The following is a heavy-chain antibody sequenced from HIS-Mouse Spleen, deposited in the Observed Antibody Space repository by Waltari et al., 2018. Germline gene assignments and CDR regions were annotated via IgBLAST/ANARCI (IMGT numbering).Heavy chain of an antibody. Sequence: EVQLVESGGGLVKPGGSLRLSCAASGFPFSTHSLNWVRQAPGKGLEWVSSISSSSSYIYYADSVKGRFTISRDNAKNSLYLQMNSLRAEDTAVYYCARDPSGYDNHWGQGTLVTVSS. J-gene: IGHJ5*02. CDR1: GFPFSTHS. CDR3: ARDPSGYDNH. V-gene: IGHV3-21*01. D-gene: IGHD5-12*01. CDR2: ISSSSSYI.